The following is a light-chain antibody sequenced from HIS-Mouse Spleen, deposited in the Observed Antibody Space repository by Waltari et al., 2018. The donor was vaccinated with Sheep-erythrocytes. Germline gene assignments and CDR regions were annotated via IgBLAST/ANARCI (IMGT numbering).Light chain of an antibody. Sequence: QSALTQPASVSGSPGQSITISCTGTSSYVGSYNLVSWYQQHPGKAPKLMIYEGSKRPSGVSNRFSGSKSVNTASLTISGLQAEDEADYYCCSYAGSSTPWVFGGGTKLTVL. CDR3: CSYAGSSTPWV. CDR2: EGS. J-gene: IGLJ3*02. V-gene: IGLV2-23*01. CDR1: SSYVGSYNL.